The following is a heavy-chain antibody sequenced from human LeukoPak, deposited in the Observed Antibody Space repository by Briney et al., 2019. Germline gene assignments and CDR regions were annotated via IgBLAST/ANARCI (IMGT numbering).Heavy chain of an antibody. V-gene: IGHV3-30*18. J-gene: IGHJ4*02. CDR2: ISYDGSNK. CDR1: GFTFSSYG. Sequence: PGGSLRLSCAASGFTFSSYGMHWVRQAPGKGLEWVAVISYDGSNKYYADSVKGRFTISRDNSKNTLYLQMNSLRAEDTAVYYCAEEDTRSGSLPDWGQGTLVTVSS. D-gene: IGHD3-10*01. CDR3: AEEDTRSGSLPD.